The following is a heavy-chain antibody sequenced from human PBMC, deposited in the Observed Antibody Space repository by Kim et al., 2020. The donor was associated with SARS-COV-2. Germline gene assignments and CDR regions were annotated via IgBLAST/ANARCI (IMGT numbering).Heavy chain of an antibody. CDR2: INPNGDPP. CDR1: GYTFTYHY. D-gene: IGHD5-12*01. V-gene: IGHV1-46*01. Sequence: ASVKVSCKASGYTFTYHYIHFVRQAPGQGLEWLGIINPNGDPPSYSQKLRGRITLTSDTSTNTIYMELSSLRYDDTAIYFCARDLTGYESLDFWGHGTLV. CDR3: ARDLTGYESLDF. J-gene: IGHJ4*01.